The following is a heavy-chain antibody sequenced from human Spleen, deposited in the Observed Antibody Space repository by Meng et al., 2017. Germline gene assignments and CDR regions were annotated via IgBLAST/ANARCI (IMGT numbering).Heavy chain of an antibody. J-gene: IGHJ1*01. CDR2: INHSGST. D-gene: IGHD1-7*01. V-gene: IGHV4-31*03. CDR3: ARGARNYARKYFQH. CDR1: GGSISSGGYY. Sequence: QVQLQESGPGLVKPSQTLSLTCTVSGGSISSGGYYWSWIRQYPGKGLEWIGEINHSGSTNYNPSLKSRVTISVDTSKNQFSLKLSSVTAADTAVYYCARGARNYARKYFQHWGQGTLVTVSS.